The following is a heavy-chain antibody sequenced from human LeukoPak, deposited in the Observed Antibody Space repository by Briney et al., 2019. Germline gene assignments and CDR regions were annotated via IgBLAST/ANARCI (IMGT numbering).Heavy chain of an antibody. CDR1: GGSFSGYY. CDR3: ARRPLTGTTPWFDP. V-gene: IGHV4-34*01. D-gene: IGHD1-20*01. Sequence: PSETLSLTCAVYGGSFSGYYWSWIRQPPGKGLEWIGEINHSGSTNYNPSLKSRVTISVDTSKNQFSLKLSSVTAADTAVYYCARRPLTGTTPWFDPWGQGTLVTVSS. J-gene: IGHJ5*02. CDR2: INHSGST.